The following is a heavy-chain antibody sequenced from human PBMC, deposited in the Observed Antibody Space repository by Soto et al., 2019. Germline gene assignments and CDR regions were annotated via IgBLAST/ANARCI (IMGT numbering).Heavy chain of an antibody. J-gene: IGHJ6*02. V-gene: IGHV3-23*01. CDR3: AKDSLRYYYASSGYFPYYGMDV. Sequence: EVQLLESGGGLVQPGGSLRLSCAASGFTFSSYAMSWVRQAPGKGLEWVSAISGSGGSTYYADSVKGRFTISRDNSKITLYLQMNSLRAEDTAVYYCAKDSLRYYYASSGYFPYYGMDVWGQGTTVTVSS. CDR2: ISGSGGST. D-gene: IGHD3-22*01. CDR1: GFTFSSYA.